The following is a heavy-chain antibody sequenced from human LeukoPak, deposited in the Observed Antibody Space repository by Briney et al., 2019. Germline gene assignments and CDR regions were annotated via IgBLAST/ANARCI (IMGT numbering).Heavy chain of an antibody. CDR3: ARGLPIAVAGTPPYMDV. V-gene: IGHV3-21*01. CDR1: GFTFSSYS. Sequence: GGSLRLSCAASGFTFSSYSMNWVRQAPGKGLEWVSSISSSSSYIYYADSVKGRFTISRDNAKNSLYLQMNSLRAENTAVYYCARGLPIAVAGTPPYMDVWGKGTTVTVSS. J-gene: IGHJ6*03. D-gene: IGHD6-19*01. CDR2: ISSSSSYI.